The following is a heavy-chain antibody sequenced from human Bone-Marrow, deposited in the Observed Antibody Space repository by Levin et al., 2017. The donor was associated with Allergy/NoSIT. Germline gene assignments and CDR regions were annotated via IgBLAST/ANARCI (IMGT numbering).Heavy chain of an antibody. CDR2: IYYSGST. J-gene: IGHJ4*02. CDR3: ARSILTGYYWLDY. Sequence: PSETLSLTCTVSGGSISSYYWSWIRQPPGKGLEWIGYIYYSGSTNYNPSLKSRVTISVDTSKNQFSLKLSSVTAADTAVYYCARSILTGYYWLDYWGQGTLVTVSS. CDR1: GGSISSYY. V-gene: IGHV4-59*01. D-gene: IGHD3-9*01.